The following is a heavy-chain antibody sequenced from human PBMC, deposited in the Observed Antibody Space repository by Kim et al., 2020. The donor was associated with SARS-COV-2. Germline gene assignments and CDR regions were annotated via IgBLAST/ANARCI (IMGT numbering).Heavy chain of an antibody. CDR2: ISSSGSTI. CDR3: ARVLGYYYDSSGYYLDY. J-gene: IGHJ4*02. V-gene: IGHV3-48*03. Sequence: GGSLRLSCAASGFTFSSYEMNWVRQAPGKGLEWVSYISSSGSTIYYADSVKGRFTISRDNAKNSLYLQMNSLRAEDTAVYYCARVLGYYYDSSGYYLDYWGQGTLVTVSS. CDR1: GFTFSSYE. D-gene: IGHD3-22*01.